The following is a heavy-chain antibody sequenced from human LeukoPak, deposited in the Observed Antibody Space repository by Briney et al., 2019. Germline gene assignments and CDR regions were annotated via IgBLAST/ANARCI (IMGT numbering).Heavy chain of an antibody. V-gene: IGHV1-8*01. Sequence: ASVKVSCKASGYTFTSYGINWVRQATGQGLEWMGWMNPNSGNTGYAQKFQGRVTMTTDTSTSTAYMELRSLRSDDTAVHYCARDGYCSSTSCENVFYYYYYGMDVWGQGTTVTVSS. J-gene: IGHJ6*02. CDR1: GYTFTSYG. CDR2: MNPNSGNT. D-gene: IGHD2-2*03. CDR3: ARDGYCSSTSCENVFYYYYYGMDV.